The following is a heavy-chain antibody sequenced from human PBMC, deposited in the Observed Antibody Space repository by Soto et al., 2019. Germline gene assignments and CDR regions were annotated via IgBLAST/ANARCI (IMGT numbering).Heavy chain of an antibody. CDR1: GDSISSYF. CDR2: VYSTEIT. Sequence: SETLSLTCTVSGDSISSYFWSWIRQPPGKGLEWIGYVYSTEITNYNPSLKSRVAMSIDTSKNQFSLKVRSVTAADTAVYYCVRGSEAWFDPWGQGTLVTVSS. J-gene: IGHJ5*02. CDR3: VRGSEAWFDP. V-gene: IGHV4-59*01.